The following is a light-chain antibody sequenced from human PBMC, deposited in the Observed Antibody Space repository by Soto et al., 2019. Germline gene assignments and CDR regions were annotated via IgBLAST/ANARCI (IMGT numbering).Light chain of an antibody. J-gene: IGLJ3*02. CDR2: EVT. CDR1: TSDIGAYNY. Sequence: QSVLTQPPSASGSPGQSVTISCTGTTSDIGAYNYVSWYQQRPGKAPKLIIYEVTKRPSGVPDRFSGSKSGNTASLTISGLQAEDEADYYCCSYAGSYTWVFGGGTKLTVL. CDR3: CSYAGSYTWV. V-gene: IGLV2-8*01.